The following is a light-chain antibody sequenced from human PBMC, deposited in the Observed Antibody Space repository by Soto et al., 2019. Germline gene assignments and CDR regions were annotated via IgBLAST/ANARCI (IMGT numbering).Light chain of an antibody. J-gene: IGKJ4*01. CDR3: LQPYTYPLLT. Sequence: DMQRAESGSAVCASGGDGVTITCRASQGISNYLSWFQQKPGKVPKRLIYAASSLQSGVPSRFSGSGSGTEFTLTISSLQPEDFATYYCLQPYTYPLLTVGGGTQVEIK. CDR1: QGISNY. CDR2: AAS. V-gene: IGKV1-17*03.